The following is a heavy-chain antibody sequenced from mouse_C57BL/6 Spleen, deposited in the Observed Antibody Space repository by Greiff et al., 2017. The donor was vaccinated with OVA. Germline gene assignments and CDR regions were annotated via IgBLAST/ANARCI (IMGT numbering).Heavy chain of an antibody. D-gene: IGHD1-1*01. Sequence: VQLQQSGAELVRPGASVTLSCKASGYTFTDYEMHWVKQTPVHGLEWIGAIDPETGGTAYNQKFKGKAILTADKSSSTAYMELRSLTSEDSADYYCTRDYYGSSPAWFAYWGQGTLVTVSA. CDR2: IDPETGGT. J-gene: IGHJ3*01. V-gene: IGHV1-15*01. CDR1: GYTFTDYE. CDR3: TRDYYGSSPAWFAY.